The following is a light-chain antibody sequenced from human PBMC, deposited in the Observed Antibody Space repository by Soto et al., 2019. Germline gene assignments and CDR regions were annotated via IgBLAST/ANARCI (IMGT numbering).Light chain of an antibody. CDR3: KSYAGSNPYV. Sequence: QSDLTQPPSASGSPGQSVTISCTGTDSDIGVYDFVSWYQHHPGTAPRLIIYEGVQRPSGVPDRFSGSKSDNTASLTVSGLQAADEADYFCKSYAGSNPYVFGSGTKVTVL. CDR1: DSDIGVYDF. J-gene: IGLJ1*01. V-gene: IGLV2-8*01. CDR2: EGV.